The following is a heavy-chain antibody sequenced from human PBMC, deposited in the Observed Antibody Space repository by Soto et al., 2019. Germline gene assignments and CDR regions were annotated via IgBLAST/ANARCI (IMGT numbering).Heavy chain of an antibody. CDR3: AAVVPPSGILERLGLDP. CDR2: IVVGSGNT. CDR1: GFTFTTSG. J-gene: IGHJ5*02. V-gene: IGHV1-58*02. D-gene: IGHD3-3*01. Sequence: SVKVSCKASGFTFTTSGIHWVRQARGQGLEWMGWIVVGSGNTKYNQKFQERVTLTRDMATDTAYMDLRSLTSADTAIYYCAAVVPPSGILERLGLDPWGQGTLVTVS.